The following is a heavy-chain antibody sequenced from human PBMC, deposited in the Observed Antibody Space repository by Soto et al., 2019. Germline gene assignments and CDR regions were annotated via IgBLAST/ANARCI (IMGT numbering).Heavy chain of an antibody. D-gene: IGHD4-4*01. CDR3: AKNVPYYSNYRGAAFDY. J-gene: IGHJ4*02. Sequence: GGSLRLSCAVSGFTFSTYALSWVRQAPGKGLEWVSAISGSGGSTYYADSVKGRFTISRDNSKNTLYLQMNSLRAEDTAIYYCAKNVPYYSNYRGAAFDYWGQGSLVTVSS. CDR1: GFTFSTYA. V-gene: IGHV3-23*01. CDR2: ISGSGGST.